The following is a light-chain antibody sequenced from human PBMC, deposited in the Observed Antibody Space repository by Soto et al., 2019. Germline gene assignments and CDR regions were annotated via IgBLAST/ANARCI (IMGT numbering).Light chain of an antibody. CDR1: SSDVGSHNL. CDR2: EAT. Sequence: QSALTQPASVSGSPGQSITISCTGTSSDVGSHNLVSWYQQYPGKAPKVVIFEATKRPSGTSNRFSGSKSGSTASLTISGLQAEDEADYYCCSHAAGSSYVFGTGTQLTVL. J-gene: IGLJ1*01. CDR3: CSHAAGSSYV. V-gene: IGLV2-23*01.